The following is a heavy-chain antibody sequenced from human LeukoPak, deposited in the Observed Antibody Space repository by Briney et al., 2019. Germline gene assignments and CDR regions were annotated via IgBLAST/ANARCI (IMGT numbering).Heavy chain of an antibody. Sequence: SETLSLTCTVSGGSISSYYWSWIRQPPGKGLEWIGEINHSGSTNYNPSLKSRVTISVDTSKNQFSLKLSSVTAADTAVYYCARLLLDYSNYYYYYGMDVWGQGTTVTVSS. J-gene: IGHJ6*02. CDR2: INHSGST. CDR3: ARLLLDYSNYYYYYGMDV. D-gene: IGHD4-11*01. V-gene: IGHV4-34*01. CDR1: GGSISSYY.